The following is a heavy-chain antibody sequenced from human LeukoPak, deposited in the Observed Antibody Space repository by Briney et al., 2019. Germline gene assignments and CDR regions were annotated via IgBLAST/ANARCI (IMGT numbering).Heavy chain of an antibody. CDR3: ARHSTAMVKD. D-gene: IGHD5-18*01. V-gene: IGHV4-59*08. CDR1: GGSISSYY. Sequence: SETPSLTCTVSGGSISSYYWSWIRQPPGKGLEWIGYIYYSGSTNYNPSLKSRVTISVDTSKNQFSLKLSSVTAADTAVYYCARHSTAMVKDWGQGTLVTVSS. CDR2: IYYSGST. J-gene: IGHJ4*02.